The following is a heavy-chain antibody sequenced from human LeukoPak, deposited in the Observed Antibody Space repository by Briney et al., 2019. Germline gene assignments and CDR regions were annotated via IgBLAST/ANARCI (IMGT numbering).Heavy chain of an antibody. CDR3: ARDARDYVY. CDR1: GYTFTSYG. D-gene: IGHD4-17*01. CDR2: ISAYNGNT. Sequence: GASVKVSCKASGYTFTSYGISWVRQAPGQGLEWMGWISAYNGNTNYAQKFQGRVTITADKSTSTAYMELSSLRSEDTAVYYCARDARDYVYWGQGTLVTVSS. J-gene: IGHJ4*02. V-gene: IGHV1-18*01.